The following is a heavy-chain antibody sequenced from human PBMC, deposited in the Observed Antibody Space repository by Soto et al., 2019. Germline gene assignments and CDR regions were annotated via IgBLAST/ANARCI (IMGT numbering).Heavy chain of an antibody. D-gene: IGHD6-13*01. CDR3: ARDQGSHPGD. V-gene: IGHV4-4*02. CDR1: GVSISSDNW. CDR2: IHHSGST. Sequence: QVQLQESGPGLVRPSGTVSLTCAVSGVSISSDNWWSWVRQPPGKALEWIGEIHHSGSTNYNPSLKGRVTMSVVPSKDLFSLTLNSVTAADTDFYYCARDQGSHPGDWGQGTLVSVSS. J-gene: IGHJ4*02.